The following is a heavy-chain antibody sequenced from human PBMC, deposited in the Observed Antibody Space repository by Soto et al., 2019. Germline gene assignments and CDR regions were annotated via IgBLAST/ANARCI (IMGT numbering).Heavy chain of an antibody. V-gene: IGHV4-59*08. J-gene: IGHJ4*02. D-gene: IGHD6-13*01. Sequence: PSETLSLTCAVYGGSFSGYYWSWIRQPPGKGLEWIGYIYYSGSTNYNPSLKSRVTISVDTSKNQFSLKLSPVTAADTAVYYCARCIAAAGPIDYWGQGTLVTVSS. CDR2: IYYSGST. CDR1: GGSFSGYY. CDR3: ARCIAAAGPIDY.